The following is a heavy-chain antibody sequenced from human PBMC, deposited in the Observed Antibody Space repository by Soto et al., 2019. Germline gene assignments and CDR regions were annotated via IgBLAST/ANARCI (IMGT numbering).Heavy chain of an antibody. CDR2: IYSGGST. CDR1: GFTVSSNY. J-gene: IGHJ4*02. CDR3: ARGYDAYFDY. D-gene: IGHD1-1*01. V-gene: IGHV3-53*01. Sequence: PXGSLRLSCAASGFTVSSNYRSWVRQAPGKGLEWVSVIYSGGSTYYADSVKGRFTISRDNSKNTLYLQMNSLRAEDTAVYYCARGYDAYFDYSGQGPLVTVSS.